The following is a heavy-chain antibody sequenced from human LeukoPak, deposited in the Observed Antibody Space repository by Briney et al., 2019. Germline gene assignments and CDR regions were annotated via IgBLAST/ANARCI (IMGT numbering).Heavy chain of an antibody. Sequence: GGSLRLSCAASGFTFSSYSMHWVRQAPGKGLEWISYISTTSNIRYYADSVKGRFTISRDNSKNTLYLQMNSLRAEDTAVYYCARVTLAISSGYDLWGQGTLVTVSS. CDR1: GFTFSSYS. D-gene: IGHD5-12*01. J-gene: IGHJ4*02. CDR2: ISTTSNIR. V-gene: IGHV3-48*01. CDR3: ARVTLAISSGYDL.